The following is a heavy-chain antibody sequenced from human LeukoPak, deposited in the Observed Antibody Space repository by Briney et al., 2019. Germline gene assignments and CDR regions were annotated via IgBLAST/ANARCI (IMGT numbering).Heavy chain of an antibody. D-gene: IGHD3-9*01. CDR3: ARVTVDYDILTGYYNPNYYFDY. V-gene: IGHV4-4*07. Sequence: SETLSLTCTVSGGSISSYYWSWIRQPAGKGLEWIGRIYTSGSTNYNPSLKSRVTMSVDTSKNQFSLKLSSVTAADTAVYYCARVTVDYDILTGYYNPNYYFDYWGQGTLVTVSS. J-gene: IGHJ4*02. CDR2: IYTSGST. CDR1: GGSISSYY.